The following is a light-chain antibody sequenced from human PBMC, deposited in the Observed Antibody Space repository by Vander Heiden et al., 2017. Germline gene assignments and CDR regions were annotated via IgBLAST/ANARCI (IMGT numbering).Light chain of an antibody. CDR2: DVS. CDR3: SSYTSSSTYVV. CDR1: SSDVGGYNY. J-gene: IGLJ2*01. V-gene: IGLV2-14*03. Sequence: QSALTQPASVSGSPGQSITISCTGTSSDVGGYNYVSWYQQHPGKAPKLIIYDVSNRPSGVSNRFSGSKSGNTASLTISGLQAEDEADYYCSSYTSSSTYVVFGGGTKLTVL.